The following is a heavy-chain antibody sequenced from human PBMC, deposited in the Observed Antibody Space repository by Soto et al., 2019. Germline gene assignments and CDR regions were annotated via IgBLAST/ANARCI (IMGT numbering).Heavy chain of an antibody. J-gene: IGHJ5*02. CDR3: ARVDENWFDP. V-gene: IGHV1-69*13. CDR2: IIPIFGTA. CDR1: GGTFSSYA. Sequence: GASVKVSCKASGGTFSSYAISWVRQAPGQGLEWMGGIIPIFGTANYAQKFQGRVTITADESTSTAYMELSSLRSEDTAVYYCARVDENWFDPWGQGTLVTVSS.